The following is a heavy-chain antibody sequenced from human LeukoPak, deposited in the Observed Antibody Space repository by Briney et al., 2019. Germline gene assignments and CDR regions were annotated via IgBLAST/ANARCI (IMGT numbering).Heavy chain of an antibody. CDR1: GYTFTAHY. CDR2: IDPYSGGT. J-gene: IGHJ2*01. Sequence: ASVKVSGKTSGYTFTAHYIHWVRQAPGQGLEWMGWIDPYSGGTNYAQKFLGSVTMTGDTSINTAFMEIRRLRSDDTAIYYCARGRGTTMVRGVITNYFDLWGRGSLVTVSS. CDR3: ARGRGTTMVRGVITNYFDL. V-gene: IGHV1-2*02. D-gene: IGHD3-10*01.